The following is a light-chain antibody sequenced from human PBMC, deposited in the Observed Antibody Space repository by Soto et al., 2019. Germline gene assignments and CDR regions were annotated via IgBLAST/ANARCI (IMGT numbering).Light chain of an antibody. V-gene: IGLV2-14*01. CDR3: SSYTSSSTLV. CDR1: SSDVGGYNY. CDR2: DVS. Sequence: QSALTQPASVCGSPRQSITISCTGTSSDVGGYNYVSWYQQHPGKAPKLMIYDVSNRPSGVSNRFSGSKSGNTASLTISGLQAEDEADYYCSSYTSSSTLVFGGGTKLTVL. J-gene: IGLJ3*02.